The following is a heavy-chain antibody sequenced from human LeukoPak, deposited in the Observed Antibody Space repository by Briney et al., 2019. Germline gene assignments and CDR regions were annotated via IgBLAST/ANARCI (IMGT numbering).Heavy chain of an antibody. D-gene: IGHD6-19*01. CDR3: ARDRSSGWYVYDY. CDR2: IYSGSST. Sequence: GGSLILSCAASGFTVSSNYMSWVRQAPGKGLEWLAVIYSGSSTYYADSVKGRFTISRDNSKNTLYLQMNSLRAEDTAVYYCARDRSSGWYVYDYWGQGTLVTVSS. J-gene: IGHJ4*02. V-gene: IGHV3-53*01. CDR1: GFTVSSNY.